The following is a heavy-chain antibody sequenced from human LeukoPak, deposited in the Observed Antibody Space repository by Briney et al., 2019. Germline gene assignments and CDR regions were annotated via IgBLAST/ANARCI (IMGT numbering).Heavy chain of an antibody. V-gene: IGHV3-21*01. Sequence: GGSLRLPCAASGFTFSSYSMNWVRQAPGKGLEWVSSISSSSSYIYYADSVKGRFTISRDNAKNSLYLQMNSLRAEDTAVYYCAREGIAVAGTGFGSYYFDYWGQGTLVTVSS. CDR3: AREGIAVAGTGFGSYYFDY. CDR1: GFTFSSYS. CDR2: ISSSSSYI. D-gene: IGHD6-19*01. J-gene: IGHJ4*02.